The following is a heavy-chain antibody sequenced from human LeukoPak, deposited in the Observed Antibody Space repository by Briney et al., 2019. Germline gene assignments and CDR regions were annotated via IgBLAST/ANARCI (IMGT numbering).Heavy chain of an antibody. V-gene: IGHV1-24*01. CDR1: GYTLTELS. J-gene: IGHJ4*02. CDR3: ATSYGYGHYYFDY. D-gene: IGHD5-18*01. CDR2: FDPEDGET. Sequence: ASVKVSCKVSGYTLTELSMHWVRQAPGEGLEWMGGFDPEDGETIYAQKFQGRVTMTEDTSTDTAYMELSSLRSEDTAVYYCATSYGYGHYYFDYWGQGTLVTVSS.